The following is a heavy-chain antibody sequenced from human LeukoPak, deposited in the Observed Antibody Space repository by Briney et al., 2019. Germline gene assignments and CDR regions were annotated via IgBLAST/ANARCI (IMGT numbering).Heavy chain of an antibody. V-gene: IGHV4-59*01. CDR2: IYYSGST. D-gene: IGHD3-22*01. Sequence: PSETLSLTCTVSGGSISSYYWSWIRQPPGKGLEWMGYIYYSGSTNYNPSIKSRVTISVDTSKNQFSLKLCSVTAADTAVYYCARGTQYYYDSSGYQGFDYWGQGTLVTVSS. J-gene: IGHJ4*02. CDR1: GGSISSYY. CDR3: ARGTQYYYDSSGYQGFDY.